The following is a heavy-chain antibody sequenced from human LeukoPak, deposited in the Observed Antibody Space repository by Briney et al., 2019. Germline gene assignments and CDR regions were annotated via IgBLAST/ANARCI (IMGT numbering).Heavy chain of an antibody. Sequence: LRLTCGVSGFTFSSNSMNWIWHAPGPGMDLDSFISTSSSYIYYANSANGRFTISRDNARNSLYLQMNSLRPEDTAVYYCASQTTRRLPIAVADYFDYWGQGTLVTVSS. CDR3: ASQTTRRLPIAVADYFDY. CDR2: ISTSSSYI. J-gene: IGHJ4*02. V-gene: IGHV3-21*01. CDR1: GFTFSSNS. D-gene: IGHD6-19*01.